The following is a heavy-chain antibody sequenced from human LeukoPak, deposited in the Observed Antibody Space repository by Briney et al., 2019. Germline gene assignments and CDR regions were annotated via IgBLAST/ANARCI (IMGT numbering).Heavy chain of an antibody. J-gene: IGHJ6*03. V-gene: IGHV4-34*01. CDR3: ARERGPMAREYSIRHYYFYYMDV. CDR2: INHSGST. CDR1: GGSFSGYY. D-gene: IGHD6-6*01. Sequence: SETLSLTCAVYGGSFSGYYWSWIRQPPGKGLEWIGEINHSGSTNYNPSLKSRVTISVDTSKNQFSLRLSSVITADTAVYYCARERGPMAREYSIRHYYFYYMDVWGKGTTVTVSS.